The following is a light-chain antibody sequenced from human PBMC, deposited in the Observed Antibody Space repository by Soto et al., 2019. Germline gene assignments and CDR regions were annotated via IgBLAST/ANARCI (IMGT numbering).Light chain of an antibody. CDR1: SSNIGSGT. J-gene: IGLJ1*01. V-gene: IGLV1-40*01. CDR3: QSYDSSLSGSEV. Sequence: QSVLTQPPSASGTPGQRVTFSCSGSSSNIGSGTVNWYQQLPGTAPKLLIYGNGNRPSGVPDRFSGSKSGTSASLAITGLQADDEADYYCQSYDSSLSGSEVFGTGTKVTVL. CDR2: GNG.